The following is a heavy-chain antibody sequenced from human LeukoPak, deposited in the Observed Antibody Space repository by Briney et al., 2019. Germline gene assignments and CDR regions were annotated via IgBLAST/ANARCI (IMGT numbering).Heavy chain of an antibody. CDR3: TKDTFGGHDY. V-gene: IGHV3-74*01. CDR2: INTDGSTT. D-gene: IGHD3-16*01. Sequence: GGSLRLSCVPSGFTFSSYWMHWVRPAPGKGLLWVSRINTDGSTTSYADSVRGRFTISRDNTRNTLYLQMNSLRAEDTAVYYCTKDTFGGHDYWGQGTLVTVSS. CDR1: GFTFSSYW. J-gene: IGHJ4*02.